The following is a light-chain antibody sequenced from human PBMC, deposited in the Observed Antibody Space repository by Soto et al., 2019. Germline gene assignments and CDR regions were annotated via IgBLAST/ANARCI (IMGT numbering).Light chain of an antibody. V-gene: IGLV2-23*01. CDR3: CSYAGTNTFV. Sequence: QSALTQPASVCGSPGQSINISCTGTSSDVGSYNLVSWYQQHPGKAPKLMIYEGNKRPSGVSNRFSGSKSANTASLTISGLQTEDEADYYCCSYAGTNTFVFGTGTKLTVL. CDR1: SSDVGSYNL. J-gene: IGLJ1*01. CDR2: EGN.